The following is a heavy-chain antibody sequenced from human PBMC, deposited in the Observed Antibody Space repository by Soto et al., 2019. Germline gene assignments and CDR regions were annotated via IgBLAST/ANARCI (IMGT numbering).Heavy chain of an antibody. CDR3: ARSYYGSGSYWFYGMDV. J-gene: IGHJ6*02. CDR1: GGTFGNSA. CDR2: IIPSFATG. V-gene: IGHV1-69*06. Sequence: QVQLVQSGAEVKKPGSSVKVSCKASGGTFGNSAISWVRQAPGQGLEWMGGIIPSFATGNSAPEFQGRLTTTADKSTTTDYMELSSLRSEDTAVYYCARSYYGSGSYWFYGMDVWGQGTTVTVSS. D-gene: IGHD3-10*01.